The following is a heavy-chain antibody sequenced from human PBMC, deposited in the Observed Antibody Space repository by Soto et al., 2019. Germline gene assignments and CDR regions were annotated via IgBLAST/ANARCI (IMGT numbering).Heavy chain of an antibody. V-gene: IGHV3-11*01. J-gene: IGHJ4*02. CDR3: XXXXXXGXDY. CDR2: ISSSGXTI. Sequence: QVQLVESGGGLVKPAGSLRLSCAASGFTFSDYYMSWIRQAPGKGLEWVSYISSSGXTIYYADXVKGRFTISRXNDQXXXXXXXXXXXXXXXXXXXXXXXXXXGXDYWGQGTLVTVSS. CDR1: GFTFSDYY.